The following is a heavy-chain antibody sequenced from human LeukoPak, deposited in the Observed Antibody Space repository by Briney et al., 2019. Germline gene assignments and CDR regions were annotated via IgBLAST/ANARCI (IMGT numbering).Heavy chain of an antibody. CDR3: TKDRMATIIGEFDY. CDR2: INTDGSDI. Sequence: GGSLRLSCAASGFTFSTYWLHWVRQGSGKGLVWVSRINTDGSDIRYAESVKGRFTISRDNSKNTLYLQMNSLRAEDTAVYYCTKDRMATIIGEFDYWGQGTLVTVSS. CDR1: GFTFSTYW. V-gene: IGHV3-74*01. D-gene: IGHD5-24*01. J-gene: IGHJ4*02.